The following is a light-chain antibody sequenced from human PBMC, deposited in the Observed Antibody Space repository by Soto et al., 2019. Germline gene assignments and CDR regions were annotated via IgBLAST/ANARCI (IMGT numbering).Light chain of an antibody. J-gene: IGKJ2*01. V-gene: IGKV3-15*01. CDR2: GAS. CDR3: QQYNNWPPYT. Sequence: EIVMTQSPATLSVSPGERVTLSCGASQSVSSNLAWFQQKPGQAPRLLIYGASTRATGIPARFSGSGSGTEFTLTISSLQSEDSAVYYCQQYNNWPPYTFGQGTKLEIK. CDR1: QSVSSN.